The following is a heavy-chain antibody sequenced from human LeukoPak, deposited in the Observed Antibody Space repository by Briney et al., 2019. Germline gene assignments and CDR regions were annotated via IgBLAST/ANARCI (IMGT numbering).Heavy chain of an antibody. CDR3: AKNGDRGAYCSGGSCYPYYYYYMDV. J-gene: IGHJ6*03. CDR1: GFPFSDYG. CDR2: ISSTGGTT. Sequence: GRSLPLSCAASGFPFSDYGMSWVRQAPGRGLEWVSSISSTGGTTYYADSVKGRFTISRDNSKNTLFLQVNSLRAEDTAIYYCAKNGDRGAYCSGGSCYPYYYYYMDVWGKGTTVTISS. D-gene: IGHD2-15*01. V-gene: IGHV3-23*01.